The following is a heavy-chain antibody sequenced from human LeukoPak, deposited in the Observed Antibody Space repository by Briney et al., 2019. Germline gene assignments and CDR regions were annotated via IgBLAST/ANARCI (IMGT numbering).Heavy chain of an antibody. CDR2: ISRSSSYI. V-gene: IGHV3-21*01. Sequence: GGSLRLSCAASGFTFSSYSMNWVRQAPGKGLEWVSSISRSSSYIYYADSMKGRFTISRDNANNSLFLQMNSLRAEDTAVYYCARVHYYYYYMDVWGKGTTVTVSS. CDR1: GFTFSSYS. CDR3: ARVHYYYYYMDV. J-gene: IGHJ6*03.